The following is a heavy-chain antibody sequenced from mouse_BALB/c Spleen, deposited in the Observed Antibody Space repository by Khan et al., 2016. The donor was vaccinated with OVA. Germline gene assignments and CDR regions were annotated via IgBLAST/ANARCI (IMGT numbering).Heavy chain of an antibody. Sequence: EVELVESGGGLVKPGGSLKLSCAASGFTFSDYYMYWVRQTPEKRLEWVATISDGGSYTYYPDSVKGRFTISRANAKKNLYLQLSSLPSEDTAMYYCARDRDYYGSSYDWYFDVWGAGTTVTVSS. V-gene: IGHV5-4*02. CDR2: ISDGGSYT. CDR3: ARDRDYYGSSYDWYFDV. CDR1: GFTFSDYY. D-gene: IGHD1-1*01. J-gene: IGHJ1*01.